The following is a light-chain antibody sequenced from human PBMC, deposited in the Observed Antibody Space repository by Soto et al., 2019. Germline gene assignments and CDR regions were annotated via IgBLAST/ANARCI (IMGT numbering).Light chain of an antibody. CDR1: QSISSW. CDR3: QQYSSYSTWT. CDR2: KAS. V-gene: IGKV1-5*03. J-gene: IGKJ1*01. Sequence: DIQMTQSPSTLSASVGDRVTITCRASQSISSWLAWYQQKPGKAPKLLIYKASSLESGVPSRFSGSGSGPEFTLTISSLQPDDFATYYCQQYSSYSTWTFGQGTKVEIK.